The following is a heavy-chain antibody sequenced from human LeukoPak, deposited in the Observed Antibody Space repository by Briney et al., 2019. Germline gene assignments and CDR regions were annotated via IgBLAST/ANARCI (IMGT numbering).Heavy chain of an antibody. CDR3: ARDSRGYIDY. D-gene: IGHD3-22*01. CDR1: GFTFSSYA. CDR2: ISYDGSNK. J-gene: IGHJ4*02. Sequence: PGGSLRLPCAASGFTFSSYAMHWVRQAPGKGLEWVAVISYDGSNKYYADSVKGRFTISRDNSKNTLYLQMNSLRAEDTAVYYCARDSRGYIDYWGQGTLVTVSS. V-gene: IGHV3-30*04.